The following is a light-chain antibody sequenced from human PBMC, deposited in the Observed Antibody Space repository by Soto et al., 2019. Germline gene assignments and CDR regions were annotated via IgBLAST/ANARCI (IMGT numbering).Light chain of an antibody. V-gene: IGLV2-14*01. CDR2: EVS. J-gene: IGLJ1*01. CDR3: SSYTTSPLFV. CDR1: SSDVGDYNY. Sequence: QSALTQPASVSGSPGQSITISCTGTSSDVGDYNYVSWYQQHPGKAPKLVIFEVSTRPSGVSNRFYGSKSGNTASLTISGLQAEDEAEYYCSSYTTSPLFVFGTGTKVTVL.